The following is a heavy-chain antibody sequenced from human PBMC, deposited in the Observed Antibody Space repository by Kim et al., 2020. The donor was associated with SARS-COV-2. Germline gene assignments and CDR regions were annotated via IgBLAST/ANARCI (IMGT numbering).Heavy chain of an antibody. CDR2: INHSGST. CDR3: ARAPPFLSPYYYDSSGYYSY. Sequence: SETLSLTCAVYGGSFSGYYWSWIRQPPGKGLEWIGEINHSGSTNYNPSLKSRVTISVDTSKNQFSLKLSSVTAADTAVYYCARAPPFLSPYYYDSSGYYSYWGQGTLVTVSS. V-gene: IGHV4-34*01. CDR1: GGSFSGYY. D-gene: IGHD3-22*01. J-gene: IGHJ4*02.